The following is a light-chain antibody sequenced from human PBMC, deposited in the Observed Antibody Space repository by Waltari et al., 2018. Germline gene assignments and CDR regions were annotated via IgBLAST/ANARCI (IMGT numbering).Light chain of an antibody. CDR1: KLGDKD. CDR2: QDN. V-gene: IGLV3-1*01. J-gene: IGLJ2*01. CDR3: QVWDTSAV. Sequence: SLEVTQSAPVPVSPGQTARVTCSGEKLGDKDVSWSQQRPGQPPTLVIYQDNKRPPGIPERFSGSNSGNTATLTISGTQALDEGDYHCQVWDTSAVFGGGTKLTVL.